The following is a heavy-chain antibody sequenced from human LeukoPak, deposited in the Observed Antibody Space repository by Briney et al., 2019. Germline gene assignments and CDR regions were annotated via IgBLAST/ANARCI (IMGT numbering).Heavy chain of an antibody. J-gene: IGHJ4*02. CDR1: IGSTSGNY. D-gene: IGHD1-26*01. CDR2: ISRFGIT. V-gene: IGHV4-4*02. Sequence: SGTLSLTCSVSIGSTSGNYWSWVRQAPGKGLEWIGEISRFGITNYHPSLKSRVTMSLDRSKNQFSLELTSVTAADSGVYYCARELLGAPTPGAYWGQGTLVTVSS. CDR3: ARELLGAPTPGAY.